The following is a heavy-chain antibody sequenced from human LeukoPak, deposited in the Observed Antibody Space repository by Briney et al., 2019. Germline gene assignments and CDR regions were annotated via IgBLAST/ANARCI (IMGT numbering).Heavy chain of an antibody. CDR1: GFTFSSYG. J-gene: IGHJ4*02. CDR3: AKDPYPYYDILTGPHMGTDY. V-gene: IGHV3-33*06. D-gene: IGHD3-9*01. CDR2: IWYDGSNK. Sequence: GRSLRLSCAASGFTFSSYGMHWVRQAPGKGLEWVAVIWYDGSNKYYADSVKGRFTISRDNSKNTLYLQMNGLRAEDTAVYYCAKDPYPYYDILTGPHMGTDYWGQGTLVTVSS.